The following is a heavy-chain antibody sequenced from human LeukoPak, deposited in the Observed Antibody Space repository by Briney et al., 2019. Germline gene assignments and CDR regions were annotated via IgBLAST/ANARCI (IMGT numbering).Heavy chain of an antibody. D-gene: IGHD1-26*01. V-gene: IGHV4-59*08. CDR3: ARHLRRSGSSLYYYDMDV. CDR2: IYYSGST. CDR1: GGSISSYY. J-gene: IGHJ6*02. Sequence: SETLSLTCTVSGGSISSYYWSWIRQPPGKGLEWIGYIYYSGSTNYNPSLKSRVTISVDTSKNQFSLKLSSVTAADTAVYYCARHLRRSGSSLYYYDMDVWGQGTTVTVSS.